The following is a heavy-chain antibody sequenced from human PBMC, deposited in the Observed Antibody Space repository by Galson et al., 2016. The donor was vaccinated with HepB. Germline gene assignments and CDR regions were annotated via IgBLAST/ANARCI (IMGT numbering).Heavy chain of an antibody. J-gene: IGHJ4*02. CDR1: GFSFRSAW. D-gene: IGHD3-16*01. CDR2: IKHKDDGEAT. V-gene: IGHV3-15*07. Sequence: SLRLSCAASGFSFRSAWMNWVRQAPGKGLEWVGRIKHKDDGEATGYAAPVKDRFAITRDDSQNTLYLQSNSLKIEDTGVYYCTTGYAGASHDWVWGQGTMVCVSS. CDR3: TTGYAGASHDWV.